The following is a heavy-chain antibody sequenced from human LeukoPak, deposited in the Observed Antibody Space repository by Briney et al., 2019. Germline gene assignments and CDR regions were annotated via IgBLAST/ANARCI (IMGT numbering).Heavy chain of an antibody. V-gene: IGHV3-30*02. Sequence: PGRSLRLSCAASGFTFSSYAMHWVRQGPGKGLEWVAFIRSDGSIKYYADSVKGRLTISRDNSKSTLYLQMSGLRVEDTALYHCAKDLPAAYFDYWGQGTLVTVSS. CDR2: IRSDGSIK. D-gene: IGHD2-2*01. J-gene: IGHJ4*02. CDR1: GFTFSSYA. CDR3: AKDLPAAYFDY.